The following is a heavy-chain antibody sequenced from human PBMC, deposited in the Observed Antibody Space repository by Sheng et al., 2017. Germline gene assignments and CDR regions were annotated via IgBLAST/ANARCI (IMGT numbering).Heavy chain of an antibody. Sequence: EVQLVESGGGSVHPGESLRLSCAASGFTSSRHWMQWVRQAPGKGLVWVSRIDGDGSTTTYADSVKGRFTIFRDNAKNTLYLQMNSLRAEDTAVYYCAKLGKSVSYCDYRFPFDIWGQGTMVAVSS. D-gene: IGHD4-17*01. CDR1: GFTSSRHW. J-gene: IGHJ3*02. V-gene: IGHV3-74*03. CDR2: IDGDGSTT. CDR3: AKLGKSVSYCDYRFPFDI.